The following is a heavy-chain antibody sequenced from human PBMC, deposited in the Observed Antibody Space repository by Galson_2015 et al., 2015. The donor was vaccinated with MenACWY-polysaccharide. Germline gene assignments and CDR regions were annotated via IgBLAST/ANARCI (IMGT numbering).Heavy chain of an antibody. J-gene: IGHJ6*02. V-gene: IGHV3-7*01. D-gene: IGHD7-27*01. Sequence: SLRLSCAASGLTFSNWWMTWIRQAPGKGLEWVASIKNDGSEKYYVDSVKGRFTISRDNAKDSLYLQMNSLRAEDTAVYFCARGHLGLGLWGQGTTVTVSS. CDR2: IKNDGSEK. CDR1: GLTFSNWW. CDR3: ARGHLGLGL.